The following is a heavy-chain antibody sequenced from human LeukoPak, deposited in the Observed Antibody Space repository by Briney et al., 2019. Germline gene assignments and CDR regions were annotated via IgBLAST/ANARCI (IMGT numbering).Heavy chain of an antibody. Sequence: GGSLRLSCAASGFTFSSYSMNWVRQAPGKGLEWVSYISSSGSTIYYADSVKGRFTISRDNAKNSLYLQMNSLRAEDTAVYYCAELGITMIGGVWGKGTTVTISS. CDR2: ISSSGSTI. CDR1: GFTFSSYS. CDR3: AELGITMIGGV. D-gene: IGHD3-10*02. J-gene: IGHJ6*04. V-gene: IGHV3-48*04.